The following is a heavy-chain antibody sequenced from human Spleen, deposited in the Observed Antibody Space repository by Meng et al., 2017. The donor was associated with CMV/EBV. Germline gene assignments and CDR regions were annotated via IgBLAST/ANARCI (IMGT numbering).Heavy chain of an antibody. CDR1: GFTFSSYE. V-gene: IGHV3-48*03. Sequence: GGSLRLSCAASGFTFSSYEMNWVRQAPGKGLEWVSYINSGSTIYYADSVKGRFTISRDNAKNSLYLQMNSLRAEDTAVYYCARDSAFGEEIDYWGQGTLVTVSS. D-gene: IGHD3-3*01. J-gene: IGHJ4*02. CDR2: INSGSTI. CDR3: ARDSAFGEEIDY.